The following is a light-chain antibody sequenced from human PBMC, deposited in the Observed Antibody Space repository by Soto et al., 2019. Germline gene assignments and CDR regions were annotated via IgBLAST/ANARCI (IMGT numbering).Light chain of an antibody. CDR3: QQYYGGPIT. J-gene: IGKJ5*01. CDR1: QSLLSKSDNLNY. Sequence: DIVMTQSPDSLSVSLGERATINWKSSQSLLSKSDNLNYLAWFQLRPGQPPKVLIYWAWTRESRGPDRFGGSGSGTDFTLTISSLRAEDVAIYYCQQYYGGPITFGQGTRLEIK. V-gene: IGKV4-1*01. CDR2: WAW.